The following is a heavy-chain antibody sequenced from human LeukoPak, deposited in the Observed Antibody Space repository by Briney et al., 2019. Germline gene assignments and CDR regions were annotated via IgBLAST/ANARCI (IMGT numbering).Heavy chain of an antibody. CDR3: AREGPSYYYYYGMDG. CDR1: GFTFSSYG. J-gene: IGHJ6*02. CDR2: IWYDGSNK. Sequence: GGSLRLSCAASGFTFSSYGMHWVRQAPGKGLEWVAVIWYDGSNKYYADSVKGRFTISRDNSKNTLYLQMNSLRAEDTAVYYCAREGPSYYYYYGMDGWSQGTTVTVSS. V-gene: IGHV3-33*01.